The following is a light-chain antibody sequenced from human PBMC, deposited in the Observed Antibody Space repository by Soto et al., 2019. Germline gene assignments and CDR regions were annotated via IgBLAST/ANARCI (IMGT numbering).Light chain of an antibody. Sequence: QSALTQPASVSGSPGQSITISCTGTSSDVGSYNLVSWYQQHPGKAPKLMIHEGSKRPSGVSNRFSGSKSGNTASLTISGLQAEDEADYYCCSYAGSYVFGTGTKLTVL. CDR3: CSYAGSYV. CDR1: SSDVGSYNL. V-gene: IGLV2-23*01. CDR2: EGS. J-gene: IGLJ1*01.